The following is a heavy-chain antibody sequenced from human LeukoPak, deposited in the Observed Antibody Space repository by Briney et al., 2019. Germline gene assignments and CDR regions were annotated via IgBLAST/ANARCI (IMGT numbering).Heavy chain of an antibody. J-gene: IGHJ4*02. V-gene: IGHV3-74*01. CDR3: AKGEVVPAAPFDY. CDR2: INSDGSST. CDR1: GFTFSSYW. D-gene: IGHD2-2*01. Sequence: GSLRLSCAASGFTFSSYWMHWVRHAPGKGLVWVSRINSDGSSTSYADSVKGRFTISRDNAKNTLYLQMNSLRAEDTAVYYCAKGEVVPAAPFDYWGQGTLVTVSS.